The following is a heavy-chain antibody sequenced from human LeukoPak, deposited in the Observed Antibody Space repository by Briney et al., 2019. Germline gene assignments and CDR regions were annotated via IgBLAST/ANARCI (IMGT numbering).Heavy chain of an antibody. Sequence: PGGSLRLSCAASGFTFSSYSMNWVRQAPGKGLEWVSSISSSSSYIYYADSVKGRFTISRDNAKNSLYLQMNSLRAEDTAVYYCARLYYDILTGYFPWGQGTLVNVSS. CDR2: ISSSSSYI. V-gene: IGHV3-21*01. D-gene: IGHD3-9*01. CDR3: ARLYYDILTGYFP. CDR1: GFTFSSYS. J-gene: IGHJ5*02.